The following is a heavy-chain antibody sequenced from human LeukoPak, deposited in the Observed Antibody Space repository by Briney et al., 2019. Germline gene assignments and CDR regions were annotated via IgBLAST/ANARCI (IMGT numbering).Heavy chain of an antibody. CDR1: GYTFTGYY. D-gene: IGHD3-10*01. CDR2: INPNSGGT. J-gene: IGHJ4*02. V-gene: IGHV1-2*04. CDR3: ATDPLWFGELFHSGY. Sequence: GASVKVSCKASGYTFTGYYMHWVRQAPGQGLEWMGWINPNSGGTNYAQKFQGWVTMTRDTSISTAYMELSSLRSEDTAVYYCATDPLWFGELFHSGYWGQGTLVTVSS.